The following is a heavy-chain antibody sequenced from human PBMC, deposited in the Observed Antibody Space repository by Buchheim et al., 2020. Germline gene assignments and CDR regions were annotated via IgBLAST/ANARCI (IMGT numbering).Heavy chain of an antibody. V-gene: IGHV3-23*01. D-gene: IGHD6-13*01. Sequence: EVQLLESGGGLVRPGGSLRLSCAASGFTFSDYSMNWVRQAPGKGLEWVSLIRGSRSSTYYADSVKGRFTISRDNSKNTLYLQMNSLRAEDTAVYYCAKTFRIAAAGYYFDYWGQGTL. J-gene: IGHJ4*02. CDR3: AKTFRIAAAGYYFDY. CDR1: GFTFSDYS. CDR2: IRGSRSST.